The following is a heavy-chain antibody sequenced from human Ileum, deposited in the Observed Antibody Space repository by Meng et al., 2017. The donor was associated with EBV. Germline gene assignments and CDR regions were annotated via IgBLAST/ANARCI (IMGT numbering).Heavy chain of an antibody. CDR2: IYHSGST. CDR3: ARVGQWLPIDY. V-gene: IGHV4-4*02. Sequence: QLQLQGSGQGLFKPSGTLSLACAGSGGSISSSNWWSWVRQPPGKGLEWIGEIYHSGSTNYNPFLKSRVTISVDKSKNQFSLNLSSVTAADTAVYYCARVGQWLPIDYWGQGTLVTVSS. D-gene: IGHD6-19*01. J-gene: IGHJ4*02. CDR1: GGSISSSNW.